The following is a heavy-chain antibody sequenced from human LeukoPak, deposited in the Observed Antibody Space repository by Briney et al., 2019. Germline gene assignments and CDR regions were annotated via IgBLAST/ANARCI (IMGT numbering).Heavy chain of an antibody. CDR1: GYTFSSFG. V-gene: IGHV1-18*01. CDR2: ISAYDGNT. Sequence: ASAKVSCKTSGYTFSSFGVTWVRQAPGQGLEWVGWISAYDGNTNYAPKFQGRVAMTTDTSTNTAYMELRSLRSDDAAIYYCARTCPMMFCSSSFFDPWGQGTLVTVSS. CDR3: ARTCPMMFCSSSFFDP. J-gene: IGHJ5*02. D-gene: IGHD2-2*01.